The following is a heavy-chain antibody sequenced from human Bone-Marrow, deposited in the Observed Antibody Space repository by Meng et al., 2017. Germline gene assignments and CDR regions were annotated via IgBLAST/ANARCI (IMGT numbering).Heavy chain of an antibody. Sequence: GESLKISCAASGFTFSSYAMSWVRQAPGKGLEWVSAINSSGGSTYYADSVKGRFTISRENSKNTLYLQMNRLRAEDTAVYDCARGLRNRAPGRVHDYWGQGTLVTVSS. D-gene: IGHD1-14*01. V-gene: IGHV3-23*01. CDR2: INSSGGST. J-gene: IGHJ4*02. CDR1: GFTFSSYA. CDR3: ARGLRNRAPGRVHDY.